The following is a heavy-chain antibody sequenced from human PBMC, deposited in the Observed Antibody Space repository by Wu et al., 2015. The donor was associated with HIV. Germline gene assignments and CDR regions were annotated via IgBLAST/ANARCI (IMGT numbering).Heavy chain of an antibody. CDR2: IITIFGIA. J-gene: IGHJ6*02. CDR1: GGTFSNYA. D-gene: IGHD5-12*01. Sequence: QGQLVQSGAEVKKPGASVKVSCKASGGTFSNYAISWVRQAPGQGLEWMGGIITIFGIANYAQKFQDRVTIFADASTSTAYMEVSSLISEDTAVYYCAINTDSVATSLYSLGVWGQGTVVTVSS. V-gene: IGHV1-69*13. CDR3: AINTDSVATSLYSLGV.